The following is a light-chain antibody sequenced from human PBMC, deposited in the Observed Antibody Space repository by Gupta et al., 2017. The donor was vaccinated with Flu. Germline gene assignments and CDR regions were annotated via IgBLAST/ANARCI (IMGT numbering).Light chain of an antibody. CDR2: AAS. V-gene: IGKV1D-16*01. Sequence: DRGTFTCRASQDNNSWLAWYQQKPEKAPKCLIFAASTVQSGVPSRFSGSGSGTDFTLTISSLQPEDFGTYYCQQYDADPPTFGQGTKLEIK. CDR1: QDNNSW. CDR3: QQYDADPPT. J-gene: IGKJ2*01.